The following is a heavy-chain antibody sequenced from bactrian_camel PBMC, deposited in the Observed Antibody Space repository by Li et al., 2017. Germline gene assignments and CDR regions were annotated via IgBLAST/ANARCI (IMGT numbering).Heavy chain of an antibody. CDR3: AADENYAPCSDYSV. CDR2: IVYDGDI. J-gene: IGHJ4*01. D-gene: IGHD4*01. Sequence: VQLVESGGGAVVAGGSLRLTCAASGHTNNRQAWFRQAPGAEREGVAMIVYDGDISYIDSVQGRFAISQDNAKDTVNLQMNSLKPEDTAMYYCAADENYAPCSDYSVWGQGTQVTVS. CDR1: GHTNNRQA. V-gene: IGHV3S68*01.